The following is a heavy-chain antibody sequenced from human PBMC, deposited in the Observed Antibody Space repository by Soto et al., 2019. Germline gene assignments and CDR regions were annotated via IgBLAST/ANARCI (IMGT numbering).Heavy chain of an antibody. D-gene: IGHD7-27*01. V-gene: IGHV3-30-3*01. CDR1: GFMFNQYA. J-gene: IGHJ4*02. Sequence: GGSLRLSCAASGFMFNQYAMHWLRQAPGKGLEWVAVISYDGSVKWSADSVKGRFTISRDNSKNTVDLQMNSLRTEDTAVYYCVRDLQYRLGDFDYWGRGTLVTVSS. CDR3: VRDLQYRLGDFDY. CDR2: ISYDGSVK.